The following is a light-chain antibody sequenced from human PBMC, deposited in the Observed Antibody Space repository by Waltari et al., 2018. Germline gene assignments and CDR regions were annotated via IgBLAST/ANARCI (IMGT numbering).Light chain of an antibody. V-gene: IGKV3D-15*01. CDR3: QKYNDWPLT. Sequence: ETVMMQSPATLSLSPGERATLSCRASQSVGSTLAWYQQKPGQAPGLLIYYASRRATGIPDRFSGSGSGTEFTLTISSLDPEDVGVYYCQKYNDWPLTFGGGTKVEIK. CDR2: YAS. CDR1: QSVGST. J-gene: IGKJ4*01.